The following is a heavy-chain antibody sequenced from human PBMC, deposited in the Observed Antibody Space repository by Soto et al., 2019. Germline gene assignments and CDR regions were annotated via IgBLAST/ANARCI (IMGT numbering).Heavy chain of an antibody. J-gene: IGHJ6*02. V-gene: IGHV3-53*01. CDR2: IYSGGST. CDR3: GKGRSYYYYYGVDV. CDR1: GFTVSSNY. D-gene: IGHD1-26*01. Sequence: GGSLRLSCAASGFTVSSNYMSWVRQAPGKGLEWVSVIYSGGSTYYADSVKGRFTISRHNSKSTLYLQMNSLRAEDTAVYYCGKGRSYYYYYGVDVWGQGTTVTVSS.